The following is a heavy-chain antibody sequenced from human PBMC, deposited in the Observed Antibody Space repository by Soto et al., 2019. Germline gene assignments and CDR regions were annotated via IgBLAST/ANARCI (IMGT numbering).Heavy chain of an antibody. D-gene: IGHD6-13*01. CDR1: GGTFSSYA. Sequence: SVKVSCKASGGTFSSYAISWVRQAPGQGLEWMGGIIPIFGTANYAQKFQGRVTITADESTSTAYMELSSLRSEDTAVYYCARDPDRDSSSWYTNYFDYWRDGTLVTVSS. V-gene: IGHV1-69*13. CDR3: ARDPDRDSSSWYTNYFDY. J-gene: IGHJ4*01. CDR2: IIPIFGTA.